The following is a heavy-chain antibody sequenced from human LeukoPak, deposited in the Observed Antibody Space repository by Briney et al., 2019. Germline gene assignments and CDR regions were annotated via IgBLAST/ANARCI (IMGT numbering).Heavy chain of an antibody. V-gene: IGHV3-48*01. Sequence: GSLRLSCAASGFSFTAYSMNWVRQAPGRGLEWISYIGPGGDIYYADSVTGRFTVSRDTAKNSLYLQMNGLKVEDTAVYYCARRFDSGGQGTLVTVSS. CDR3: ARRFDS. CDR2: IGPGGDI. CDR1: GFSFTAYS. J-gene: IGHJ4*02.